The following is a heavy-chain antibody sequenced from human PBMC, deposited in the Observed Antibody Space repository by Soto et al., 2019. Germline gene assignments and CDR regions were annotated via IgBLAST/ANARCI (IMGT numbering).Heavy chain of an antibody. V-gene: IGHV4-59*01. CDR2: IYYSGST. CDR3: AAPPRY. J-gene: IGHJ4*02. CDR1: GGSTSSYY. Sequence: QVQLQESGPGLVKPSETLSLTCSVSGGSTSSYYWSWIRQPPGKGLEWIGYIYYSGSTDYSPSLKSXXTMSIDTSQHQVSLKLTSVTTADTAVYYCAAPPRYWGQGTLVTVSS.